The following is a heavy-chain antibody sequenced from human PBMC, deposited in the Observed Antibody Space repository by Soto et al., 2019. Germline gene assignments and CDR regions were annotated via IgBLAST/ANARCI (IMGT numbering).Heavy chain of an antibody. J-gene: IGHJ4*02. CDR2: INHSGSI. D-gene: IGHD6-6*01. CDR3: ARRRIAARSYYFDY. Sequence: QVLLQESGPGLLKSSETLSLTCTVSGGSITIGTYYWSWIRQPPGKGLEWIGEINHSGSINHISSLKSRLTISVDTSKNQFSLRLRSVTAADAAMYYCARRRIAARSYYFDYWGQGNLVTVSS. V-gene: IGHV4-61*01. CDR1: GGSITIGTYY.